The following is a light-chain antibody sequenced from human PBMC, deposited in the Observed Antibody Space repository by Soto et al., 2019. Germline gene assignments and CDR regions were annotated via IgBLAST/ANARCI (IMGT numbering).Light chain of an antibody. J-gene: IGLJ1*01. CDR2: EVS. CDR3: SSYTGSTYV. V-gene: IGLV2-14*01. Sequence: QSVLTQPASVSGSPGQSITISCTGTSSDVGGYNYVSWYQQYPGKVPKVTIYEVSNRPSGVSNRFSGSKSGNTASLTISGVQAEDEADYYCSSYTGSTYVFGTGTRSPS. CDR1: SSDVGGYNY.